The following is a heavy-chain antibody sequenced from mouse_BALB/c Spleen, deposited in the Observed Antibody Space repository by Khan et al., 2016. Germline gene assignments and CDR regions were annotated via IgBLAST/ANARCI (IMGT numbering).Heavy chain of an antibody. CDR3: ASYYGSSYDYFDY. J-gene: IGHJ2*01. D-gene: IGHD1-1*01. CDR1: GYTFTSYW. V-gene: IGHV1-87*01. CDR2: IYPGDGDT. Sequence: QVQLKQSGAELARPGASVKLSCKASGYTFTSYWMQWVKQRPGQGLEWIGAIYPGDGDTRYTQKFKGKATLTADKSSIPAYMQLSSLASKDSAVYYCASYYGSSYDYFDYWGQGTTLTVSS.